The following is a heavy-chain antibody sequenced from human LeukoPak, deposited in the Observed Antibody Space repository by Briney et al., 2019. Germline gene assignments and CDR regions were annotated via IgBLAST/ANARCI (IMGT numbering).Heavy chain of an antibody. D-gene: IGHD1-26*01. CDR2: INHSGST. CDR1: GGSFRGYS. Sequence: SETLSLTCAVYGGSFRGYSWTWIRQSPGKGLEWIGEINHSGSTNYDPSLKSRVTISVDSSKNQFSLRLSSVTAADTAVYYCAGWGLSDTYLIFDYWGQGTLVTVSS. V-gene: IGHV4-34*01. CDR3: AGWGLSDTYLIFDY. J-gene: IGHJ4*02.